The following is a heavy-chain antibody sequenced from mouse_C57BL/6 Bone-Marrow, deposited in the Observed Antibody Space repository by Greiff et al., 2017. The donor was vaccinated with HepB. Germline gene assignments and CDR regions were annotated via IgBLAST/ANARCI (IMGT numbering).Heavy chain of an antibody. J-gene: IGHJ1*03. V-gene: IGHV1-55*01. Sequence: QVQLQQPGAELVKPGASVKMSCKASGYTFTSYWITWVKQRPGQGLEWIGDIYPGSGSTNYNEKFKSKATLTVNTSSSTAYMQLSSLTSGDSAVYSCAKRYAGSCEYVDVWGTGTTVTVSS. CDR2: IYPGSGST. CDR1: GYTFTSYW. D-gene: IGHD1-1*01. CDR3: AKRYAGSCEYVDV.